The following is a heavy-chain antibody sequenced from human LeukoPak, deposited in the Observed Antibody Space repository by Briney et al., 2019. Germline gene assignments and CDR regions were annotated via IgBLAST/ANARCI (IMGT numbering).Heavy chain of an antibody. V-gene: IGHV3-11*01. Sequence: GGSLRLSCAASGFTFSDYYMSWIRQAPGKGLEWVSYISSSGSTIYYADSVKGRFTISRDNAKNSLYLQMNSLRVEDTALYYCAKDKLQYFDWGDNWFDPWGQGTLVTVSS. D-gene: IGHD3-9*01. CDR2: ISSSGSTI. J-gene: IGHJ5*02. CDR1: GFTFSDYY. CDR3: AKDKLQYFDWGDNWFDP.